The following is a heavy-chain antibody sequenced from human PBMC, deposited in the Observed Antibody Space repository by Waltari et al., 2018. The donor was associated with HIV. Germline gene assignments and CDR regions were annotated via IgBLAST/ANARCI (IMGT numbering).Heavy chain of an antibody. CDR1: GFSFKTYS. Sequence: EVQLVESGGGLVKPGESLRLSCVGSGFSFKTYSLNWVRQAPGRGLEWVASISPTGSQIHYPDSMRGRFTISRDNAGNSVFLQMNSLRPEDTAVYFCARDRRSAMTSRGFDVWGQGTTVTVSS. D-gene: IGHD3-10*01. V-gene: IGHV3-21*02. CDR3: ARDRRSAMTSRGFDV. J-gene: IGHJ6*02. CDR2: ISPTGSQI.